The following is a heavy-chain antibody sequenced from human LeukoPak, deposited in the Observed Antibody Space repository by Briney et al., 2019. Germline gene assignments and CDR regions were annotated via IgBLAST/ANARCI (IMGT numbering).Heavy chain of an antibody. D-gene: IGHD3-10*01. CDR1: GFTVGSKY. CDR3: ARVGDHFHWYFDL. J-gene: IGHJ2*01. Sequence: LPGGSLGLSCAASGFTVGSKYMNWVRQAPGKGREWVSILYSGSDTYYSDSVKGRFTISRDDSKNTLSLQMNSLRTEDTAVYYCARVGDHFHWYFDLWGRGTLVTVSS. V-gene: IGHV3-53*01. CDR2: LYSGSDT.